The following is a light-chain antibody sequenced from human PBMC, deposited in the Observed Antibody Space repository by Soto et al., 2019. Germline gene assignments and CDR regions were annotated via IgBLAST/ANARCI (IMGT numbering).Light chain of an antibody. J-gene: IGLJ1*01. CDR3: SSYAGNNIYYV. CDR1: SNDVGGYNF. Sequence: QSVLTQPPSASGSPGRSVTISCPGTSNDVGGYNFVSWYQQHPGKAPKLMIFEVSKRPSGVPDRFSGSKSGSTASLTVSGLQAEDEADYYCSSYAGNNIYYVFGTGTKVTVL. V-gene: IGLV2-8*01. CDR2: EVS.